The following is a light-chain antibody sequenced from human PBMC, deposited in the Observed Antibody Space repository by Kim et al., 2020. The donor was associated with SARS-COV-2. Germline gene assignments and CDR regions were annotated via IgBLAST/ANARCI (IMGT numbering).Light chain of an antibody. CDR2: GKT. CDR1: SLRYYY. J-gene: IGLJ3*02. Sequence: SSELTQDPAVSVALGQTVTITCQGDSLRYYYASWYQQKPGQAPVVVIFGKTNRPSGIPDRFSGSRSGNTASLTSTGTQADDEAAYYSDPRASSGNHWLFG. CDR3: DPRASSGNHWL. V-gene: IGLV3-19*01.